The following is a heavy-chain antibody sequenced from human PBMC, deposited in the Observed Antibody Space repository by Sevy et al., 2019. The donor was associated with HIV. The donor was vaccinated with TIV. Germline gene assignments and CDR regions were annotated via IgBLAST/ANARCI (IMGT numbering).Heavy chain of an antibody. CDR1: GGSITSLY. J-gene: IGHJ4*02. D-gene: IGHD2-15*01. CDR3: AGENAWGRCYS. CDR2: IYYNGHI. Sequence: GSLRLSCTVSGGSITSLYWNWIRQPPGKGLEWIANIYYNGHINYNPSIKSRVTLPLDTSKNQFSLRLGSVTAADTAMYYCAGENAWGRCYSWGQGTLVTVSS. V-gene: IGHV4-59*08.